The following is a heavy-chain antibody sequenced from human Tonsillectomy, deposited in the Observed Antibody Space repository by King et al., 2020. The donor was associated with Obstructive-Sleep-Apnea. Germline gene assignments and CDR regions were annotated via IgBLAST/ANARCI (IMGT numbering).Heavy chain of an antibody. CDR2: INPSGGST. D-gene: IGHD3-10*01. V-gene: IGHV1-46*01. Sequence: VQLVESGAEVKKPGASVKVSCKASGYTFTSYYMHWVRQAPGQGLEWMGIINPSGGSTSYAQKFQGRVTMTRDTSTSTVYMELSSLRSEDTAVYYCARKPITMVRGVIGYYYYGMDVWGQGTTVTVSS. CDR1: GYTFTSYY. CDR3: ARKPITMVRGVIGYYYYGMDV. J-gene: IGHJ6*02.